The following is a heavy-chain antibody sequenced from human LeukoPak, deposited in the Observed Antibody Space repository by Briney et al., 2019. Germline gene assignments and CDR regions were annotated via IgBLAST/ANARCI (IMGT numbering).Heavy chain of an antibody. CDR1: GYXFTSYY. Sequence: GASVKVSCKASGYXFTSYYIHWVRQAPGQGLEWMGIINPSGGSTSYAQKFQGRVTMTRDTSTSTVYMELSSLRSEDTAVYYCARGAYDSSGYSPGPFDYWGQGTLVTVSS. J-gene: IGHJ4*02. CDR3: ARGAYDSSGYSPGPFDY. V-gene: IGHV1-46*01. D-gene: IGHD3-22*01. CDR2: INPSGGST.